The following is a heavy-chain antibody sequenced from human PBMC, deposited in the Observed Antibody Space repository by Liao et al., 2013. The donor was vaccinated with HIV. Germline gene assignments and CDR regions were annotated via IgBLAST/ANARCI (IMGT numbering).Heavy chain of an antibody. J-gene: IGHJ4*02. Sequence: QVQLQESGPGLVKPSQTLSLTCSVSGGSIRGGSYYWGWIRQPAGKGLEWVGHIYSSGSSNYNPALKSRVAISADTAKNLFSLKLTSVTAADTAVYYCARDLGYGGNSDSWGKGTLVTVSS. D-gene: IGHD4/OR15-4a*01. CDR3: ARDLGYGGNSDS. V-gene: IGHV4-61*02. CDR2: IYSSGSS. CDR1: GGSIRGGSYY.